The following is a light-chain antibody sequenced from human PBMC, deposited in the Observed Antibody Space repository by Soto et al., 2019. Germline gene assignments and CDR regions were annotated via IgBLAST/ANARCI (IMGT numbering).Light chain of an antibody. CDR2: GAS. V-gene: IGKV3-15*01. Sequence: EIVMTQSPATLSVSPGERATLSCRASQSVSSYLAWYQQKPGQAPRLLIYGASTRATGIPARFSGSGSGTEFTLTISSLHSEDFAVYYCQQYNNWGTFGQGTKVEIK. CDR1: QSVSSY. CDR3: QQYNNWGT. J-gene: IGKJ1*01.